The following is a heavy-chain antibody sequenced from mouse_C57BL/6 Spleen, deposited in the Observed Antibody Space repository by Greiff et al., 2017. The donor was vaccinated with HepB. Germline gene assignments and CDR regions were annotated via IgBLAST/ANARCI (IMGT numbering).Heavy chain of an antibody. CDR3: VIYDGYYRFAY. CDR1: GFSFNTYA. J-gene: IGHJ3*01. D-gene: IGHD2-3*01. V-gene: IGHV10-1*01. Sequence: EVQRVESGGGLVQPKGSLKLSCAASGFSFNTYAMNWVRQAPGKGLEWVARIRSKSNNYATYYADSVKDRFTISRDDSESMLYLQMNNLKTEDTAMYYCVIYDGYYRFAYWGQGTLVTVSA. CDR2: IRSKSNNYAT.